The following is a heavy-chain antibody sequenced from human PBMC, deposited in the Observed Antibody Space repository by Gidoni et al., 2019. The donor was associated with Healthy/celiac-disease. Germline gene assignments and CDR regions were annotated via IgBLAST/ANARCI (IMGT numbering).Heavy chain of an antibody. V-gene: IGHV3-9*01. D-gene: IGHD3-10*01. Sequence: EVQLVESVGGLVQHGRSLRLYCAAPGFTFDDYAMHWVRQAPGKGLAWVSGISWNSCSIGYADSVKGRFTISRDNAKNSLYLQMNSLRAEDTALYYCAKSPYPGDAFDIWGQGTMVTVSS. CDR3: AKSPYPGDAFDI. CDR1: GFTFDDYA. J-gene: IGHJ3*02. CDR2: ISWNSCSI.